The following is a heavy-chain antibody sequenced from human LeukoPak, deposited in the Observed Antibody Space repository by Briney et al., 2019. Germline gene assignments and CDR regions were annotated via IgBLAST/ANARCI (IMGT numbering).Heavy chain of an antibody. CDR3: ARDLDVVVPAAIMRVILGN. CDR1: GFTFDDYG. Sequence: PGGSLRLSCAASGFTFDDYGMSWVRQAPGKGLEWVSGIDRNGDSTGYADSVKGRFTISRDNSKNTVYLQMNSLRADDTAVYYCARDLDVVVPAAIMRVILGNWGQGTLVTVSS. CDR2: IDRNGDST. D-gene: IGHD2-2*02. J-gene: IGHJ4*02. V-gene: IGHV3-20*04.